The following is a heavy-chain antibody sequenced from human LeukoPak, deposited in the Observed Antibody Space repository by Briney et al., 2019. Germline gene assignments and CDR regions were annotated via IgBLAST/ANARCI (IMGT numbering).Heavy chain of an antibody. D-gene: IGHD4-17*01. CDR1: GFTFSEYA. CDR2: SSSGGANT. J-gene: IGHJ3*01. Sequence: GGSLRLSCAASGFTFSEYALVWVRQAPGKGLEWVSASSSGGANTLYADAVKGRFTISRDNSKNTLYLQMDSLRAEDTAVYFCGRDPNGDYVGAFAFWGHGTMVTVSS. CDR3: GRDPNGDYVGAFAF. V-gene: IGHV3-23*01.